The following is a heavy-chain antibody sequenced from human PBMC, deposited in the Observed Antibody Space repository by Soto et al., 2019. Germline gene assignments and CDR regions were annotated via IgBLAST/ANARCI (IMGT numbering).Heavy chain of an antibody. Sequence: SETLSLTCTVSGGSISSYYWSWIRQPPGKGLEWIGYIYYSGSTNYNPSLKSRVTISVDESKNHLSLKLISVTAADTAVYYCARLRNAEQRTDAWGQGTTVTVSS. D-gene: IGHD5-12*01. V-gene: IGHV4-59*12. CDR1: GGSISSYY. CDR3: ARLRNAEQRTDA. CDR2: IYYSGST. J-gene: IGHJ6*02.